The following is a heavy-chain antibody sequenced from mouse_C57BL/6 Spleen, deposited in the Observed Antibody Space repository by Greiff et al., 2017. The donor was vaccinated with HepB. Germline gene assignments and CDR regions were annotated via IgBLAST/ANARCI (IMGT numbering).Heavy chain of an antibody. J-gene: IGHJ1*03. CDR1: GFTFSSYA. V-gene: IGHV5-4*01. CDR2: ISDGGSYT. CDR3: ARDGGYYGSSYVDWYFDV. Sequence: EVHLVESGGGLVKPGGSLKLSCAASGFTFSSYAMSWVRQTPEKRLEWVATISDGGSYTYYPDNVKGRFTISRDNAKNNLYLQMSHLKSEDTAMYYCARDGGYYGSSYVDWYFDVWGTGTTVTVSS. D-gene: IGHD1-1*01.